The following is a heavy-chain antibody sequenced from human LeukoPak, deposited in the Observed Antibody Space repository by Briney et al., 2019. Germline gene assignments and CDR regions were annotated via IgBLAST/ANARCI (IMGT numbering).Heavy chain of an antibody. J-gene: IGHJ5*02. Sequence: SETLSLTCTVSGGSISSYYWSWIRQPAGKGLEWIGRIYTSGSTNYNPSLKSRVTMSVDTSKNQFSLKLSSVTAADTAVYYCARDFPYDFWSHCHRENWFDPWGQGTLVTVSS. V-gene: IGHV4-4*07. CDR2: IYTSGST. D-gene: IGHD3-3*01. CDR1: GGSISSYY. CDR3: ARDFPYDFWSHCHRENWFDP.